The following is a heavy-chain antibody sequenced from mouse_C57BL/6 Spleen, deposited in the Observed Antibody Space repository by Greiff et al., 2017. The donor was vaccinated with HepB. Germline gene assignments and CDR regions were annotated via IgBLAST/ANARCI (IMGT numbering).Heavy chain of an antibody. CDR3: AREGYYYGSSPLAMDY. D-gene: IGHD1-1*01. Sequence: EVQLVESGGGLVKPGGSLKLSCAASGFTFSDYGMHWVRQAPEKGLEWVAYISSGSSTIYYADTVKGRFTISRDNAKNTLFLQMTSLSSEDTAMYYCAREGYYYGSSPLAMDYWGQGTSVTVSS. V-gene: IGHV5-17*01. J-gene: IGHJ4*01. CDR1: GFTFSDYG. CDR2: ISSGSSTI.